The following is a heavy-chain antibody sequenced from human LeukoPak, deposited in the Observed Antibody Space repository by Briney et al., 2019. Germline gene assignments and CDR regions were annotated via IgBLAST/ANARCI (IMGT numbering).Heavy chain of an antibody. V-gene: IGHV4-34*01. CDR3: ARAAGLYWFDP. CDR2: INHSGST. Sequence: PSETLSLTCAVYGGSFSGYYWSWIRQPPGKGLEWIGEINHSGSTNYNPSLKSRVTISVDTSKNQFSLKLSSVTAADTAVYYCARAAGLYWFDPWGQGTLVTVSS. J-gene: IGHJ5*02. D-gene: IGHD1-14*01. CDR1: GGSFSGYY.